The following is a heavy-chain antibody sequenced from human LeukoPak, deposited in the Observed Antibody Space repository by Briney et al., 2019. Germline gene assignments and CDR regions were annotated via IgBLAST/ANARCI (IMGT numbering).Heavy chain of an antibody. Sequence: SETLSLTCSVSGGSISGYYWSWSRQAPGKGVEWIGNLFYKRGAWYKSSLKSRVTTSVDTSKNELSLTLTSVTAADTAVYYCARWTDCGGDCHILEYWGQGILVTVSS. CDR2: LFYKRGA. CDR3: ARWTDCGGDCHILEY. CDR1: GGSISGYY. V-gene: IGHV4-59*01. D-gene: IGHD2-21*02. J-gene: IGHJ4*02.